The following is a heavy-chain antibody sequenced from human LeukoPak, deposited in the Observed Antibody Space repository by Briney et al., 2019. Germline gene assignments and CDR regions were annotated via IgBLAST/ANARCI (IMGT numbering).Heavy chain of an antibody. Sequence: SETLSLTCSVSGGSISSYYWSWIRQPPGKGLEWIGYIYHSGSTYYNPSLNSRVTISVDRSKNQFSLKLSSVTATDTAVYYCARYDSSGYYPPNFDYWGQGTLVTVYS. CDR3: ARYDSSGYYPPNFDY. V-gene: IGHV4-59*12. CDR2: IYHSGST. J-gene: IGHJ4*02. D-gene: IGHD3-22*01. CDR1: GGSISSYY.